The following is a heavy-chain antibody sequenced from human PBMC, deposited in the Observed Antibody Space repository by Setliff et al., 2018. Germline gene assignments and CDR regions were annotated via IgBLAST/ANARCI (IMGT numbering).Heavy chain of an antibody. CDR3: ARKGISALSGALDM. CDR2: IYTSGST. Sequence: PSETLSLTCTVSGGSISNYYWSWIRQPAGKGLEWIGRIYTSGSTNYNPSLKSRVTMSVDTSKNQFSLKLSSVTAADTAVYYCARKGISALSGALDMWGQGTMVTVSS. CDR1: GGSISNYY. D-gene: IGHD1-26*01. J-gene: IGHJ3*02. V-gene: IGHV4-4*07.